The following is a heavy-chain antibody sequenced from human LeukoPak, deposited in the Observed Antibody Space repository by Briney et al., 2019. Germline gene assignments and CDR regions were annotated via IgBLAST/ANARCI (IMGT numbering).Heavy chain of an antibody. CDR2: TSYSGST. CDR1: GDSITNGFYY. D-gene: IGHD6-13*01. J-gene: IGHJ4*02. CDR3: ARHGQLGTYFDY. Sequence: SETLSLTCGVSGDSITNGFYYWSWIRQHPGKGLEWIGYTSYSGSTYYNPSLQSRVTISVDTSKNQFSLKLSSVTAADTAVYYCARHGQLGTYFDYWGQGTLVTVSS. V-gene: IGHV4-31*11.